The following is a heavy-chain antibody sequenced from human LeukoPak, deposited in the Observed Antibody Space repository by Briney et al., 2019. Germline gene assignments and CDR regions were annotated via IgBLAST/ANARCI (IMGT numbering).Heavy chain of an antibody. CDR1: GDSVSGNSIA. CDR2: TYYRSKWYS. Sequence: SQTLSLTCAISGDSVSGNSIAWTWIRQSPSRGLEWLGRTYYRSKWYSDSALSLKGRISINPDTSKNQFSLQLTSVSPEDSALYYGARVALGSCTNSACYSRIFDIWAKGQWSPSLQ. D-gene: IGHD2-8*01. CDR3: ARVALGSCTNSACYSRIFDI. J-gene: IGHJ3*02. V-gene: IGHV6-1*01.